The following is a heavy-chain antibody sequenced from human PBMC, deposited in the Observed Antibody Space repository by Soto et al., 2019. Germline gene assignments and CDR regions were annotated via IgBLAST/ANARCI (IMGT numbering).Heavy chain of an antibody. D-gene: IGHD2-2*01. CDR3: GTMPIVVEPAPMDV. V-gene: IGHV4-30-4*01. J-gene: IGHJ6*02. CDR1: GGSISSGDYY. Sequence: SETLSLTCTVSGGSISSGDYYWSWIRQPPGKGLEWIGYIYYSGSTSYNASLKSRTSISADPSNNQFSLKLHSLTAADTAVYFCGTMPIVVEPAPMDVWGHGTSVTVSS. CDR2: IYYSGST.